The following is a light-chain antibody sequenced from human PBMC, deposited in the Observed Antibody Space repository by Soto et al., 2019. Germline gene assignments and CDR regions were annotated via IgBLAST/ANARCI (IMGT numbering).Light chain of an antibody. V-gene: IGLV2-14*01. Sequence: QSALTQPASVSGSPGQAITISCTGTNNDVGGYNYVSWYHQHPVKAPKLIIYEVSNRLSGVSNRFSGSKSGNTASLTISGLQAEDEAYYYCSSYASSSTHVVFGGGTKLTVL. CDR3: SSYASSSTHVV. J-gene: IGLJ2*01. CDR1: NNDVGGYNY. CDR2: EVS.